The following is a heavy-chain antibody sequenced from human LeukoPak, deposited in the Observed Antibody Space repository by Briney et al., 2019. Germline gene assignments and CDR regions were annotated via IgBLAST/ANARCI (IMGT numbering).Heavy chain of an antibody. J-gene: IGHJ4*02. CDR3: AKDHSVVITTGFDY. CDR1: GFTFDDYA. V-gene: IGHV3-9*01. D-gene: IGHD3-22*01. CDR2: ISWNSGSI. Sequence: GGSLRLSCAASGFTFDDYAMHWVRQAPGKGLEWVSGISWNSGSIGYADSVKGRFTISRDNAKNSLYLQMNSLSAEDTALYYCAKDHSVVITTGFDYWGQGTLVTVSS.